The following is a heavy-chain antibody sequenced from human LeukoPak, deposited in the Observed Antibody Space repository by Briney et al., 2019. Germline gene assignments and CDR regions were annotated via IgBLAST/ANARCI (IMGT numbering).Heavy chain of an antibody. CDR3: ARLGSDWFDP. D-gene: IGHD7-27*01. CDR2: ISGSGGSR. Sequence: GGSLRLSCAASGFTSSSFAMNWVRQAPGKGLEWVSGISGSGGSRYYVDSVKGRFTISRDNSKNTLYLQMNSLRAEDTAVYYCARLGSDWFDPWGQGTLVTVSS. J-gene: IGHJ5*02. CDR1: GFTSSSFA. V-gene: IGHV3-23*01.